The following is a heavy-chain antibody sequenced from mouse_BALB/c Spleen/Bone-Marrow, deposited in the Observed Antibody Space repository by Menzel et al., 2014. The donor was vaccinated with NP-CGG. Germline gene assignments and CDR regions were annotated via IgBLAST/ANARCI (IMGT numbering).Heavy chain of an antibody. Sequence: EVQVVESGGGLVQPGGSLKLSCAASGFTFSSYGMSWVRQTPDKRLELVASINSNGGSTYYPDSVKGRFTISRDNAKKTLSLQMSSLKSEDTAVYYCAGGNYGNYVDYFDYWGQGTTLTVSS. J-gene: IGHJ2*01. CDR2: INSNGGST. D-gene: IGHD2-1*01. V-gene: IGHV5-6-3*01. CDR3: AGGNYGNYVDYFDY. CDR1: GFTFSSYG.